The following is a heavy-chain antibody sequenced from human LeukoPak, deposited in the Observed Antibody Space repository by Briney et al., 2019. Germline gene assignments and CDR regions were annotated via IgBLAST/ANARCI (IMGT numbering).Heavy chain of an antibody. CDR1: GYSFTSYW. V-gene: IGHV5-51*01. D-gene: IGHD4-17*01. Sequence: GESLKISCMCSGYSFTSYWIGWVRQMPGKGLEWMGFIYPGDTDTTYSPSFQGQVTISADKSISTAYLQWSSLKASDTAMYYCARLPNGDYDSLDYWGQGTLVTVSS. J-gene: IGHJ4*02. CDR3: ARLPNGDYDSLDY. CDR2: IYPGDTDT.